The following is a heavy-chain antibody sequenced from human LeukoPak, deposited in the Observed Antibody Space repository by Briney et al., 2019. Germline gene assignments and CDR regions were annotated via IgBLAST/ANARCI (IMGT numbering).Heavy chain of an antibody. V-gene: IGHV3-64*01. CDR3: ASLGGTTVTTSRGFDY. D-gene: IGHD4-11*01. CDR1: GFTFSSYA. Sequence: PGGSLRLSCAASGFTFSSYAMHWVRQAPGKGLEYVSAISSNGGSTYYANSVKGRFTISRDNSKNTLYLQMGSLRAEDMAVYYCASLGGTTVTTSRGFDYWGQGTLVTVSS. CDR2: ISSNGGST. J-gene: IGHJ4*02.